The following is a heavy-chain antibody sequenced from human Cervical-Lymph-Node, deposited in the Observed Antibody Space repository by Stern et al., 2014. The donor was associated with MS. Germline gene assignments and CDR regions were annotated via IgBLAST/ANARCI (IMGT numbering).Heavy chain of an antibody. CDR3: VRGGFSYGYGLDA. D-gene: IGHD5-18*01. J-gene: IGHJ6*02. Sequence: QVQLGQSGSQVRKPGASVKVSCQASGYTFISYDIFWVRQATGQGLEWMGWMNPNNANTGHAQKFQGRVTMTRNISISTAYMELSSLRSDDTAVYXCVRGGFSYGYGLDAWGQGTAVIVSS. CDR2: MNPNNANT. V-gene: IGHV1-8*01. CDR1: GYTFISYD.